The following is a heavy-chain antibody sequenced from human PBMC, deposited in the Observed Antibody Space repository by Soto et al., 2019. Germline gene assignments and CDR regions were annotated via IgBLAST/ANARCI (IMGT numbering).Heavy chain of an antibody. D-gene: IGHD2-8*01. Sequence: GGSLRLSCAASGFTFSSYWMSWVRQAPGKGLEWVANIKQDGSEKYYVDSVKGRFTISRDNAKNSLYLQMNSLRAEDTAVYYCARVGGSCTNGVCPHDFYYYYYYMDVWGKGTTVTVSS. CDR3: ARVGGSCTNGVCPHDFYYYYYYMDV. J-gene: IGHJ6*03. CDR1: GFTFSSYW. CDR2: IKQDGSEK. V-gene: IGHV3-7*01.